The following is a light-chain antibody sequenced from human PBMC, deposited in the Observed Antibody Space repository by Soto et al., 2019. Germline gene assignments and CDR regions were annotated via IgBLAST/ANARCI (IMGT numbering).Light chain of an antibody. V-gene: IGKV3-20*01. J-gene: IGKJ5*01. CDR3: QQFGTSPPST. CDR1: QSVSSIY. CDR2: GAS. Sequence: EIVVTQSPGTLSLSPGERATISCRASQSVSSIYFAWYQQNPGQAPRLLIYGASSRATGIPDRFSGSGSGTDFTLTISRLEPEDFAVYYWQQFGTSPPSTFGQGTRLEIK.